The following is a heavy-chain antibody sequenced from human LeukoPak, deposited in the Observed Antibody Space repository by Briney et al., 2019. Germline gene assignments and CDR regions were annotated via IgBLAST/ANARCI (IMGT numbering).Heavy chain of an antibody. CDR2: ISYDGSNK. Sequence: WGSLRLSCAASGFTFSSYAMHWVRQAPGKGLEWVAVISYDGSNKYYADSVKGRFTISRDNSKNTLYLQMNGLRAEDTAVYYCARDRYCKSGGSCYDDWFDPWGQGTLVTVSS. CDR1: GFTFSSYA. D-gene: IGHD2-15*01. CDR3: ARDRYCKSGGSCYDDWFDP. V-gene: IGHV3-30*04. J-gene: IGHJ5*02.